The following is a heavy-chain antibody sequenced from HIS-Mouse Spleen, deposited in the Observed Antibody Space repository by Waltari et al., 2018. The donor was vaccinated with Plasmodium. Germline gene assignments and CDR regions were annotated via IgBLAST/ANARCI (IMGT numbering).Heavy chain of an antibody. J-gene: IGHJ4*02. CDR3: ARLVVVASKDSY. Sequence: EVQLVESGGGLVKPGGSLRLSCAASGFTFSSYSMNWVRQAPGKGLEGVSSISSSSSYIYYADSVKGRFTISRDNAKNSLYLQMNSLRAEDTAVYYCARLVVVASKDSYWGQGTLVTVSS. D-gene: IGHD2-15*01. V-gene: IGHV3-21*01. CDR1: GFTFSSYS. CDR2: ISSSSSYI.